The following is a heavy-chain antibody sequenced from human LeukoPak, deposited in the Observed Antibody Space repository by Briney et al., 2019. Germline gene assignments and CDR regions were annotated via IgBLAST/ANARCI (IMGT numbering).Heavy chain of an antibody. J-gene: IGHJ4*02. CDR2: IEGDGSST. V-gene: IGHV3-74*01. Sequence: GGSLRHSCAASGFAFSRYWMHWVRQAPGKGLVWVSRIEGDGSSTTYADYVKGRFTISRDNAKNTLYLQMNSLRAEDTAVYFCARDPSAFAGYFDFWGQGTLVTASS. CDR3: ARDPSAFAGYFDF. D-gene: IGHD3-10*01. CDR1: GFAFSRYW.